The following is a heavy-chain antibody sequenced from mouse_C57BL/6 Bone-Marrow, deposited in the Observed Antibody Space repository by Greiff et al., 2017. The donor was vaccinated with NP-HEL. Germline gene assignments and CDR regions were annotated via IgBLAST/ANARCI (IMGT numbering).Heavy chain of an antibody. D-gene: IGHD1-1*01. V-gene: IGHV1-50*01. CDR1: GYTFTSYW. Sequence: QVQLQQSGAELVKPGASVKLSCKASGYTFTSYWMQWVKQRPGQGLEWIGEIDPSDSYTNYNQKFKGKATLTVDTSSSTAYMQLSSLTSEDSAVYYCARHYYGSSPSYYFDYWGQGTTLTVSS. CDR2: IDPSDSYT. J-gene: IGHJ2*01. CDR3: ARHYYGSSPSYYFDY.